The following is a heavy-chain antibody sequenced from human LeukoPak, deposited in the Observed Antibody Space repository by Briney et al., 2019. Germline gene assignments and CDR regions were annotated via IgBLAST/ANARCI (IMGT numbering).Heavy chain of an antibody. V-gene: IGHV1-8*01. J-gene: IGHJ4*02. CDR1: GHTFTTYD. CDR3: ARGPPNLGFYY. CDR2: MSPNSGNT. D-gene: IGHD7-27*01. Sequence: ASVKVSCRASGHTFTTYDLNWVRQAPGQGLEWLGWMSPNSGNTGHAQKFQGRVTMTRDTSISTAYMELSSLRSEDTAVYYCARGPPNLGFYYWGQGTLVTVSS.